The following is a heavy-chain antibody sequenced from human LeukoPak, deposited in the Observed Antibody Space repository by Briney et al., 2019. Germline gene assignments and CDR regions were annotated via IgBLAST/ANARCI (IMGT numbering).Heavy chain of an antibody. CDR2: IKQNASKT. J-gene: IGHJ5*02. CDR1: GFIFNNYW. D-gene: IGHD5-12*01. CDR3: ARIPYSGTWYWFDP. Sequence: GGSLRLSCATSGFIFNNYWMSWVRRAPGKGLEWVANIKQNASKTFYAASVKGRFTISRDDAKNSLYLQMNSLRAEDTAVYYCARIPYSGTWYWFDPWGQGTLVTVSS. V-gene: IGHV3-7*03.